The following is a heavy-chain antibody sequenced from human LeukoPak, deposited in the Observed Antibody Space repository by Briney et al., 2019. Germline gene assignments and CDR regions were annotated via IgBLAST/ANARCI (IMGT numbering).Heavy chain of an antibody. CDR1: GGTFSSYA. V-gene: IGHV1-69*06. CDR3: ARDHRVTMKDAFDI. CDR2: IIPIFGTA. Sequence: SVKVSCKASGGTFSSYAISWVRQAPGQGLEWMGGIIPIFGTANYAQKFQGRVTITADKSTSTAYMELSSLRSEDTAVYYCARDHRVTMKDAFDIWGQGTMVTVSP. J-gene: IGHJ3*02. D-gene: IGHD3-22*01.